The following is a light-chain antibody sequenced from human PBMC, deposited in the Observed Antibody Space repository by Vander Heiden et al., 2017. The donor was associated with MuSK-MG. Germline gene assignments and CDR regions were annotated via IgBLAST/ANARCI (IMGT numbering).Light chain of an antibody. Sequence: DIQMTQSPSTLSASVGDRVTITCRASQSISRWLAWYQQKPGKAPKLLISDASNLESGVPSRFSGSGYGTEFTLTISSRQPDDFATYYCQQDNSYSMYTFGQGTKMEIK. V-gene: IGKV1-5*01. CDR2: DAS. CDR1: QSISRW. CDR3: QQDNSYSMYT. J-gene: IGKJ2*01.